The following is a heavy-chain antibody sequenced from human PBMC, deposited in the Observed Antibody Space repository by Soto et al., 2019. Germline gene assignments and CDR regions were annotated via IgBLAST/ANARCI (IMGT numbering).Heavy chain of an antibody. J-gene: IGHJ5*02. CDR3: ARDPPLYCSSTSCLNWFDP. D-gene: IGHD2-2*01. Sequence: GGSLRLSCAASGFTFSSYWMSWVRQAPGKGLEWVANIKQDGSEKYYVDSVKGRFTISRDNAKNSRYLQMNSLRAEDTAVYYCARDPPLYCSSTSCLNWFDPWGQGTLVTVSS. CDR1: GFTFSSYW. CDR2: IKQDGSEK. V-gene: IGHV3-7*05.